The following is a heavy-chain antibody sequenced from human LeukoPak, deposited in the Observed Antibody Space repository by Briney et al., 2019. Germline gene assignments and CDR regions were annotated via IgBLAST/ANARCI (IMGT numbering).Heavy chain of an antibody. J-gene: IGHJ5*02. CDR1: GGSFSGYY. CDR3: ARGDYYYGSGSYPRGWFDP. V-gene: IGHV4-34*01. Sequence: ASETLSLTCAVYGGSFSGYYWSWIRQPPGKGLEWIGEINHSGSTNYNPSLKSRVTISVDTSKNQFSLKLSSVTAADTAVYYCARGDYYYGSGSYPRGWFDPWGQGTLVSVSS. D-gene: IGHD3-10*01. CDR2: INHSGST.